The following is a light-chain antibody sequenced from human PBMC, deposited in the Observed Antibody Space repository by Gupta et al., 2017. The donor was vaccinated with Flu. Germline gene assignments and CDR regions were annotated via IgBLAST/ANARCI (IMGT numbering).Light chain of an antibody. Sequence: DIQMTQSPSSLSASVGDRVTITCRASQSISSYLNWYQQKPGKAPKLLIYAASSLQSGVPSRFSGSGSGTDFTLTISSLQPEDFATYYCQQSYSTPPWTFGQGTKGKSN. CDR1: QSISSY. CDR2: AAS. V-gene: IGKV1-39*01. J-gene: IGKJ1*01. CDR3: QQSYSTPPWT.